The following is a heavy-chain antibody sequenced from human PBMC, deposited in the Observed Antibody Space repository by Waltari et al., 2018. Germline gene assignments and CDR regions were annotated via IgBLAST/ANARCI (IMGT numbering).Heavy chain of an antibody. D-gene: IGHD1-20*01. CDR1: GYSFTSYW. CDR3: ARLYNTNPSFRENWFDP. Sequence: EVQLVQSGAEVKKPGESLRISCKGSGYSFTSYWINWVRQMPGKGLEWMGRIYPSDPYTNYSPSVQGPVTSSADKSISTAYLQWSSLKASDTAMYYCARLYNTNPSFRENWFDPWGQGTLVTVSS. J-gene: IGHJ5*02. CDR2: IYPSDPYT. V-gene: IGHV5-10-1*03.